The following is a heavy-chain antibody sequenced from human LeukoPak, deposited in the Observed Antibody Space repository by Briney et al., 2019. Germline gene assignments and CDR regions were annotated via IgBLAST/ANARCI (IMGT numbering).Heavy chain of an antibody. J-gene: IGHJ2*01. CDR3: VREPSYTGTWWYPDL. CDR2: IDPAGST. CDR1: GFYFSSYD. D-gene: IGHD1-14*01. Sequence: GGSLRLSCAASGFYFSSYDIHWVRQATGKGLEWISSIDPAGSTWYSDSVKGRFTISRENAKSSLFLQMNSLRAADTAVYYCVREPSYTGTWWYPDLWGRGTLVTVSS. V-gene: IGHV3-13*01.